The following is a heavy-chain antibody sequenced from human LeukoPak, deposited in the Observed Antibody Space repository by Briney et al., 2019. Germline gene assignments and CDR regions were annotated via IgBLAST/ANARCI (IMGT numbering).Heavy chain of an antibody. Sequence: GGSLRLSCAASGFTFSSYWMSWVRQAPGKGLEWVANIKQDGSEKYYVDSVKGRFTISGDNAKNSLYLQMNSLRAEDTAVYYCARDLGAGYFDYWGQGTLVTVSS. CDR1: GFTFSSYW. CDR2: IKQDGSEK. J-gene: IGHJ4*02. D-gene: IGHD6-19*01. CDR3: ARDLGAGYFDY. V-gene: IGHV3-7*01.